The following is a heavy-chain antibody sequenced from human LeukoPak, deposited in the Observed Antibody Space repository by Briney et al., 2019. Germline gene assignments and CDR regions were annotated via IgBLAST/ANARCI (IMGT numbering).Heavy chain of an antibody. CDR1: SYPFTRYG. D-gene: IGHD3-10*01. CDR3: ARSGRGTYYYFDL. J-gene: IGHJ4*02. Sequence: ASVKVSCKASSYPFTRYGISWVRQAPGQGLEWMGWISGSNGNTNYAQKFLGRVTMTADTSTSTAYMELRSLTSDDTAVYYCARSGRGTYYYFDLWGQGTLVTVSS. CDR2: ISGSNGNT. V-gene: IGHV1-18*01.